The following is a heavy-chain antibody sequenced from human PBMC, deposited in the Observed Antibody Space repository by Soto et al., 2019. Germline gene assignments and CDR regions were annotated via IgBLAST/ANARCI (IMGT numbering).Heavy chain of an antibody. CDR3: TTLTISGVVTTY. Sequence: EVQLVESGGGLVKSGGSLRLSCAASGFTFSNAWMSWVRQAPGKGLEWVGRIKSNTDGGTTDYAAPVKGRFTISRDDSKNTLYLQMNSLKTDDTAVYSCTTLTISGVVTTYWGQGTLVTVSS. CDR1: GFTFSNAW. D-gene: IGHD3-3*01. J-gene: IGHJ4*02. V-gene: IGHV3-15*01. CDR2: IKSNTDGGTT.